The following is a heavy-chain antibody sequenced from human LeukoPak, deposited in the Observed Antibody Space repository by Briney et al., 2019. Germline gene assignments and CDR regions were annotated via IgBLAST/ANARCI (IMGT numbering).Heavy chain of an antibody. J-gene: IGHJ4*02. V-gene: IGHV4-39*01. CDR2: INFIGRT. Sequence: PSETLSLTCTVSGFSVSDPLSYWGWVRQPPGQGLEWIAEINFIGRTSYNSSLNSRVTMSVDTSKNQFSLKMTSLTAADMAVYFCARLTKGRYFDYIFAFWGQGILVTVSS. D-gene: IGHD3-9*01. CDR1: GFSVSDPLSY. CDR3: ARLTKGRYFDYIFAF.